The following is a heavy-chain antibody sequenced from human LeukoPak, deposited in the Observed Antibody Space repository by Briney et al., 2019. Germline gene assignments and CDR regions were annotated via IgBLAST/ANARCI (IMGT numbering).Heavy chain of an antibody. V-gene: IGHV4-39*01. CDR3: ASAKDTAMVGGFDY. Sequence: SSETLSLTCTVSGGSISSSSYYWGWIRQPPGKGLEWIGSIYYSGSTYYNPSLKSRVTISVDTSKNQFSLKLSSVTAADTAVYYCASAKDTAMVGGFDYWGQGTLVTVSS. D-gene: IGHD5-18*01. J-gene: IGHJ4*02. CDR1: GGSISSSSYY. CDR2: IYYSGST.